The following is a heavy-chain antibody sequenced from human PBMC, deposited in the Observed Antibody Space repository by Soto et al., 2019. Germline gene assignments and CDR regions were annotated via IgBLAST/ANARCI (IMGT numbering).Heavy chain of an antibody. CDR3: VKTKAPTIFGIDY. CDR2: ISGSGGST. Sequence: GGSLRLSCAASGFTFSSYAMSWVRQAPGKGLEWVSAISGSGGSTYYADSVKGRFTISRDNSKNTLYLQMNSLRAEDTAVYYCVKTKAPTIFGIDYWCQGTLVTVSS. V-gene: IGHV3-23*01. J-gene: IGHJ4*02. CDR1: GFTFSSYA. D-gene: IGHD3-3*02.